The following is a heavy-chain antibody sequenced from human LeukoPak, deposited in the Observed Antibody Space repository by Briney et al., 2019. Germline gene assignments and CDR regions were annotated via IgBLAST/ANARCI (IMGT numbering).Heavy chain of an antibody. V-gene: IGHV4-59*12. CDR1: GGSISSYY. CDR2: IYYSGST. Sequence: SETLSLTCTVSGGSISSYYWSWIRQPPGKGLEWIGYIYYSGSTNYNPSLKSRVTISVDTSKNQFSLKLSSVTAADTAVYYCARGVSADSRGSSLAHWGQGTLVTVSS. D-gene: IGHD3-10*01. J-gene: IGHJ4*02. CDR3: ARGVSADSRGSSLAH.